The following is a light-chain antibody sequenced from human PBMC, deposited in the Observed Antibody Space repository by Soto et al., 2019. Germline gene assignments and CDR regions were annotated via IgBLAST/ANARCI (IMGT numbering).Light chain of an antibody. CDR1: TSDIGTYSY. Sequence: QSALTQPASVSGSPGQSITISCTGTTSDIGTYSYVSWYQQHAGKAPKLIIYEVSHRPSGVSNRFSGSKSGSTAPLTISGLQAEDEAGYYCVSYAGIYDYVVGIPTKLTV. V-gene: IGLV2-14*01. J-gene: IGLJ1*01. CDR2: EVS. CDR3: VSYAGIYDYV.